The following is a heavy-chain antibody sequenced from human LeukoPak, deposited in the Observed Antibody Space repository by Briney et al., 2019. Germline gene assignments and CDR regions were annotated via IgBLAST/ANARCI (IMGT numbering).Heavy chain of an antibody. V-gene: IGHV5-51*01. J-gene: IGHJ4*02. Sequence: GESLQISCRASGYSFTTYWIGWVRQMPGKGLEWMGVIFPADSDTRYSPSFQGQVTISADKSISTAYLQWSSLKASDTAMYYCASVYSSTSWDYWGQGTLVTVS. CDR3: ASVYSSTSWDY. CDR2: IFPADSDT. CDR1: GYSFTTYW. D-gene: IGHD6-13*01.